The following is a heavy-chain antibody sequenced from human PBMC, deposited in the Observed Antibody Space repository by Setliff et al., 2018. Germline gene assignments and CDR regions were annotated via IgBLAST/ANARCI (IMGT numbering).Heavy chain of an antibody. Sequence: SETLSLTCAVYGGSFSSYYWNWIRQPPGKGLEWIGEIHHSGSTKYNPSLKSRVTISVDTSKNQFSLRLSSVTAADTAVYYCARLRKAVDGINFPRYMDVWGKGTTVT. D-gene: IGHD6-19*01. CDR2: IHHSGST. V-gene: IGHV4-34*01. J-gene: IGHJ6*04. CDR1: GGSFSSYY. CDR3: ARLRKAVDGINFPRYMDV.